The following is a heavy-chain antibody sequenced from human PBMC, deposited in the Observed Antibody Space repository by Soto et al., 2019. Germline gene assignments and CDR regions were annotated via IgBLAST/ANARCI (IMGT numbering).Heavy chain of an antibody. CDR3: GILLEGYTPDFGY. Sequence: QVQLVQSGAEVKKPGSSVKVSCKTSGGTFSSYAISWVRQAPGQGLEWMGGIIPIFGTSNYAQKFQGRVIITAADATSTAYMKLRSLISEDKAADYCGILLEGYTPDFGYWGQGTLVTVSS. D-gene: IGHD2-15*01. V-gene: IGHV1-69*12. CDR1: GGTFSSYA. CDR2: IIPIFGTS. J-gene: IGHJ4*02.